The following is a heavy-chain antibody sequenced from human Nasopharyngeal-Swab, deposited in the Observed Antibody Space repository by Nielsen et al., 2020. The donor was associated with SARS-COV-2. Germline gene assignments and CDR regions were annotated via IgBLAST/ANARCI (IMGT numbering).Heavy chain of an antibody. Sequence: SVKVSCKASGGTFSSYAISWVRQAPGQGLEWMGGIIPIFGTANYAQKFRGRVTITADKSTSTAYMELSSLRSEDTAVYYCARSLHIATAHDYWGQGTLVTVSS. CDR3: ARSLHIATAHDY. V-gene: IGHV1-69*06. D-gene: IGHD2-21*01. CDR2: IIPIFGTA. CDR1: GGTFSSYA. J-gene: IGHJ4*02.